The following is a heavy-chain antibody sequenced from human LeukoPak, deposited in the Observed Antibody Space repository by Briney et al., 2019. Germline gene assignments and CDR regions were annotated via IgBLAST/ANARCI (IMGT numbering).Heavy chain of an antibody. CDR1: GFTFSNAW. CDR2: IKSKTDGGTT. V-gene: IGHV3-15*01. Sequence: GGSLRLSCAASGFTFSNAWMSWVRQAPGKGLEWVGRIKSKTDGGTTDYAAPVKGRFTISRDDSKNTLYLQMNSLKTGDTAVYYCTTDRGCSSTSCYARGPYYYYYMDVWGKGTTVTVSS. D-gene: IGHD2-2*01. J-gene: IGHJ6*03. CDR3: TTDRGCSSTSCYARGPYYYYYMDV.